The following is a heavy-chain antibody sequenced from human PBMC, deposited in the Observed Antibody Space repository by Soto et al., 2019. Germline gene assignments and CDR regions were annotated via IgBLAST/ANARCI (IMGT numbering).Heavy chain of an antibody. CDR2: IWYDGSNK. J-gene: IGHJ4*02. Sequence: SLRLSCAASGFTFSSYGMHWVRQAPGKGLEWVAVIWYDGSNKYYADSVKGRFTISRDNSKNTLYLQMNSLRAEDMAVYYCARSPPGIAVALRRWGQGTLVTVSS. CDR3: ARSPPGIAVALRR. CDR1: GFTFSSYG. D-gene: IGHD6-19*01. V-gene: IGHV3-33*01.